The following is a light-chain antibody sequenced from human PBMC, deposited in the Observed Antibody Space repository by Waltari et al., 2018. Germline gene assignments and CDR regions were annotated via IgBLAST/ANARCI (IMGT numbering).Light chain of an antibody. CDR1: SSVVGNYNY. V-gene: IGLV2-11*01. Sequence: QSALTQPRSVSGSPGQSVTISCTGTSSVVGNYNYVSWYQQHPGKAPKVIIYDVYKRPSGVPDRFSGSKSGNTASLTISGLQAEDGADYYCCSYADTSTYVFGTGTQVLVL. CDR3: CSYADTSTYV. J-gene: IGLJ1*01. CDR2: DVY.